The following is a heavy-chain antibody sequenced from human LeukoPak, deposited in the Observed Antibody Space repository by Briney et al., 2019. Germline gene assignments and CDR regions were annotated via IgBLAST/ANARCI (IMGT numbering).Heavy chain of an antibody. CDR1: GYTFTSYD. J-gene: IGHJ3*02. D-gene: IGHD6-13*01. V-gene: IGHV1-8*01. CDR2: MNPNSGNT. CDR3: AVPPVDSSSWNDAFDI. Sequence: ASVKVSCKASGYTFTSYDINWVRQATGQGLEWMGWMNPNSGNTGYAQKFQGRVTMTRNTSISTAYMELSRLRSDDTAVYYCAVPPVDSSSWNDAFDIWGQGTMVTVSS.